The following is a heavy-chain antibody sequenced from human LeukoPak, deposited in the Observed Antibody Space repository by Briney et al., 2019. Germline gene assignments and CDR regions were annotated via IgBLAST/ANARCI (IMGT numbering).Heavy chain of an antibody. Sequence: GGSLRLSCAASGFTFSIYDLSWVRQAPGKGLECVSAIDRGVGSTYYADSVKGRFTISRDNSKNTLYLQMNSLRAEDTAVYYCAKDLVYYDSSGYLFDYWGQGTLVTVSS. CDR1: GFTFSIYD. J-gene: IGHJ4*02. CDR3: AKDLVYYDSSGYLFDY. V-gene: IGHV3-23*01. CDR2: IDRGVGST. D-gene: IGHD3-22*01.